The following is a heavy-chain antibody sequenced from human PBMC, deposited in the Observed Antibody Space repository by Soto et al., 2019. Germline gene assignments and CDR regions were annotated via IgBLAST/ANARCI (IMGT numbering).Heavy chain of an antibody. CDR3: ARGEQYSGRIFDY. CDR2: TYYRSKWYY. D-gene: IGHD1-26*01. J-gene: IGHJ4*01. V-gene: IGHV6-1*01. CDR1: GYSVSSNIAG. Sequence: SQTLSLTCAMTGYSVSSNIAGWSCVRQSPSRGLEWLGRTYYRSKWYYEYAVSVRGRITINPDTSKNQYSMQLNSVTPEDTAVYFCARGEQYSGRIFDYWGQGTLVTVSS.